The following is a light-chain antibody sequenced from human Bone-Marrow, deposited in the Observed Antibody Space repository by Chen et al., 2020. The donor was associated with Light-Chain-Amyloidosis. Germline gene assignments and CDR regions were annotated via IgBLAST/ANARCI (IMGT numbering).Light chain of an antibody. V-gene: IGKV3-20*01. CDR3: QQYGTSPLT. CDR1: QTISSNY. Sequence: EIVLTQSPGTLSLSPGEGANLSCRASQTISSNYLTWYQQKFGQAPRLLIYGSSSRATGIPDRFTGSGSVTDLTLTINRLEPEDFAMYYCQQYGTSPLTFGGGTKVEIK. J-gene: IGKJ4*01. CDR2: GSS.